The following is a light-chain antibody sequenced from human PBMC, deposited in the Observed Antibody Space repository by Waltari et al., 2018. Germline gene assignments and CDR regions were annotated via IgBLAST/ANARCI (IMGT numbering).Light chain of an antibody. CDR1: QTVTSD. J-gene: IGKJ2*01. CDR2: SAS. CDR3: QQNYASPFT. V-gene: IGKV1-39*01. Sequence: DIQMTQSPSSLSASIGDRGLITCRASQTVTSDLHWYQQRPGKPPKLLIYSASTLQRGVSSRFSGSGSGTDFTLTINNLQPDDFATYLCQQNYASPFTFGQGTKLDMK.